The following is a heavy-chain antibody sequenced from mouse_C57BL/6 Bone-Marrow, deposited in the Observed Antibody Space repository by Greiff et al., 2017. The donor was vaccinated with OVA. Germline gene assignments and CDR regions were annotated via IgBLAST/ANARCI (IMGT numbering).Heavy chain of an antibody. Sequence: EVKVVESGGGLVKPGGSLKLSCAASGFTFSSYAMSWVRQTPEKRLEWVATISDGGSYTYYPDNVKGRFTISRDNAKNSLYLQMSHLKSEDTAMYYCARDSKGDAMDYWGQGTSVTVSS. CDR3: ARDSKGDAMDY. CDR1: GFTFSSYA. CDR2: ISDGGSYT. V-gene: IGHV5-4*01. J-gene: IGHJ4*01.